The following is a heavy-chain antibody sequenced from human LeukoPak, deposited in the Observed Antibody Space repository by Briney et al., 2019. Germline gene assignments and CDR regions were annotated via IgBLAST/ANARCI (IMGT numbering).Heavy chain of an antibody. D-gene: IGHD6-6*01. CDR2: IYHSGST. CDR3: AGRGSPSFNWFDP. Sequence: SETLSLTCAVSGYSISSGYYWGWIRQPPGKGLEWIASIYHSGSTYYNPSLKSRVTISVDTSKNQFSLKLSSVTATDTAVYYCAGRGSPSFNWFDPWGQGTLVTVSS. V-gene: IGHV4-38-2*01. CDR1: GYSISSGYY. J-gene: IGHJ5*02.